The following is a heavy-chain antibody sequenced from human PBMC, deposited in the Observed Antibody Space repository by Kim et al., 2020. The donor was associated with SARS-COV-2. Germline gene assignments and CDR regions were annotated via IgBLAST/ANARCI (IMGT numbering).Heavy chain of an antibody. CDR1: GGSISSGGYY. Sequence: SETLSLTCTVSGGSISSGGYYWSWIRQHPGKGLEWIGYIYYSGSTYYNPSLKSRVTISVDTSKNQFSLKLSSVTAADTAVYYCAREDGYDSSVAYWGQGTLVTVSS. J-gene: IGHJ4*02. CDR2: IYYSGST. V-gene: IGHV4-31*03. CDR3: AREDGYDSSVAY. D-gene: IGHD3-22*01.